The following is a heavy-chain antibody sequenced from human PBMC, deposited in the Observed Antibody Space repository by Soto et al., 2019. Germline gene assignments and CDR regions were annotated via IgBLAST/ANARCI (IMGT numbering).Heavy chain of an antibody. D-gene: IGHD2-2*01. Sequence: QVQLVQSGAEVKKPGSSVKVSCKASGGTFSSYAISWVRQAPGQALEWMGGIIPIFGTANYAQKFQGRDTITADESTSTAYMELSSLRSEDTAVYYCARDVPAAIAGLSYNWFDPWGQGTLVTVSS. CDR3: ARDVPAAIAGLSYNWFDP. J-gene: IGHJ5*02. V-gene: IGHV1-69*12. CDR1: GGTFSSYA. CDR2: IIPIFGTA.